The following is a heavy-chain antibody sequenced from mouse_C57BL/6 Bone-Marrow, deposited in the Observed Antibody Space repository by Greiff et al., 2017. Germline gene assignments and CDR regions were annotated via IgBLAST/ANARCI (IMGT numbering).Heavy chain of an antibody. V-gene: IGHV1-81*01. D-gene: IGHD3-2*02. J-gene: IGHJ4*01. Sequence: VKLQESGAELARPGASVKLSCKASGYTFTSYGISWVKQRTGQGLEWIGEIYPRSGKTYYNEKFKGKATLTADKSSSTAYMALRSLTSEDSAVYFCARRGTAQAYYAMDYWGQGTSVTVSS. CDR1: GYTFTSYG. CDR3: ARRGTAQAYYAMDY. CDR2: IYPRSGKT.